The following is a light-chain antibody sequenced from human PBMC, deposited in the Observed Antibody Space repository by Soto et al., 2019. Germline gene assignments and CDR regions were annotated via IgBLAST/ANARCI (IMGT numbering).Light chain of an antibody. CDR2: DVN. CDR3: CSYTSSSTHV. J-gene: IGLJ1*01. CDR1: SSGVGGYNF. V-gene: IGLV2-14*03. Sequence: QSALTQPASVSGSPGQSITISCTGTSSGVGGYNFVSWYQQHPGKVPKLRIFDVNRRPSGVSDRFSGSKSGNTASLTISGLQAEDEGDYYCCSYTSSSTHVFGSGTKLTVL.